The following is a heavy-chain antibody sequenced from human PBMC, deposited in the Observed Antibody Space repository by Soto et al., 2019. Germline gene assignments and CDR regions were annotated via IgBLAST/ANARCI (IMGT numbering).Heavy chain of an antibody. CDR1: GYSFISYW. J-gene: IGHJ3*02. V-gene: IGHV5-51*01. CDR3: ARIIGYCRNNDCSWTFDI. D-gene: IGHD2-2*03. Sequence: GESLKISCKTSGYSFISYWVAWVRRKPGKGLEWMGTFYPGDSTSTYSPSFQGQVTISVDKSISTAYLHLSSLKASDTAMYYCARIIGYCRNNDCSWTFDIWGQGTTVTVSS. CDR2: FYPGDSTS.